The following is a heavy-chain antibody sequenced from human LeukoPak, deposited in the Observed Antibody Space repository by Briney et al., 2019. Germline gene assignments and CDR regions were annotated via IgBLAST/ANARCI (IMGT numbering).Heavy chain of an antibody. CDR3: ARDYSYGAFDI. Sequence: PSETLSLTCTVSGGSISSGGYYWSWIRQHPGKGLEWIGYIYYSGSTYYNPSLKSRVTISVDTSKNRFSLKLSSVTAADTAVYYCARDYSYGAFDIWGQGTMVTVSS. D-gene: IGHD5-18*01. CDR2: IYYSGST. J-gene: IGHJ3*02. V-gene: IGHV4-31*03. CDR1: GGSISSGGYY.